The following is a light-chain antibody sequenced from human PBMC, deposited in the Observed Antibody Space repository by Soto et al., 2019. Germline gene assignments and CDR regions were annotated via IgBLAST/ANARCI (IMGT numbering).Light chain of an antibody. CDR3: QQYGSSPPRT. V-gene: IGKV3-20*01. Sequence: EIVLTQSPGTLSLSPGERATLSCRASQSVSSNYLAWYQQKPGQAPRLLIYDASTRATGIPDRFSGSGSGTDFTLTISRLEPEDFAVYYCQQYGSSPPRTFGQGTKVDVK. J-gene: IGKJ1*01. CDR1: QSVSSNY. CDR2: DAS.